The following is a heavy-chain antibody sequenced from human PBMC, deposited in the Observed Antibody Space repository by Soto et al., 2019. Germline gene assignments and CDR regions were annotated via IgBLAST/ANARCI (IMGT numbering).Heavy chain of an antibody. CDR2: ISAYNGNT. CDR3: ARDMTTAYDFWSGYNGPMQTGSDY. V-gene: IGHV1-18*01. D-gene: IGHD3-3*01. CDR1: GYTFTSYG. Sequence: GASVRVSCKASGYTFTSYGISWVRQAPGQGLEWMGWISAYNGNTNYAQKLQGRVTMTTDTSTSTAYMELRSLRSDDTAVYYCARDMTTAYDFWSGYNGPMQTGSDYWGQGTLVTVSS. J-gene: IGHJ4*02.